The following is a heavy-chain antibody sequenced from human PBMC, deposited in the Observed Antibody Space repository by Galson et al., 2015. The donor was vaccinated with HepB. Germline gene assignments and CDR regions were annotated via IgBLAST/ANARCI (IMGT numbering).Heavy chain of an antibody. CDR3: ATVLGGWYWGWFDP. V-gene: IGHV1-24*01. CDR2: FDPEDGET. CDR1: GYTLTELS. Sequence: SVKVSCKVSGYTLTELSMHWVRQAPGKRLEWMGGFDPEDGETIYAQKFQGRVTMTEDTSTDTAYMELSSLRSEDTAVYYCATVLGGWYWGWFDPWGQGTLVTVSS. J-gene: IGHJ5*02. D-gene: IGHD6-19*01.